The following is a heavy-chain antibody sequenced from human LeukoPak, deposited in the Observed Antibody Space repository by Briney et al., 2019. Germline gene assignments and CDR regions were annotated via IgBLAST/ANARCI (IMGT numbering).Heavy chain of an antibody. CDR1: GFTFSSYA. D-gene: IGHD6-19*01. CDR3: ARDLKLTKKQWLVPGY. CDR2: IWYDGSNK. J-gene: IGHJ4*02. V-gene: IGHV3-33*08. Sequence: GGSLRLSCAASGFTFSSYAMSWVRQAPGKGLEWVAVIWYDGSNKYYADSVKGRFTISRDNSKNTLYLQMNSLRAEDTAVYYCARDLKLTKKQWLVPGYWGQGTLVTVSS.